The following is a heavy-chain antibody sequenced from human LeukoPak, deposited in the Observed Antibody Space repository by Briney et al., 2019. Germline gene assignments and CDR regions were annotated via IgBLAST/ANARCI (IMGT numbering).Heavy chain of an antibody. Sequence: PSETLSLTCTVSGDSIRSYYWSWIRQPPGKGLEWIGYIYYSGTTNYNPSLKSRVTISVDTSKNQFSLKLSSVTAADTAVYYCARGVYIAAAQYGYWGQGTLVTVSS. CDR3: ARGVYIAAAQYGY. CDR2: IYYSGTT. D-gene: IGHD6-13*01. CDR1: GDSIRSYY. J-gene: IGHJ4*02. V-gene: IGHV4-59*01.